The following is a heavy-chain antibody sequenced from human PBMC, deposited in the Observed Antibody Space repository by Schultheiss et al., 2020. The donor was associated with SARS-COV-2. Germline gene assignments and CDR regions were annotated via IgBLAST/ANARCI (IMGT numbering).Heavy chain of an antibody. CDR1: GFTFSSYG. CDR3: ARAPIGYYYYGMDV. J-gene: IGHJ6*02. V-gene: IGHV3-30*12. Sequence: GGSLRLSCAASGFTFSSYGMHWVRQAPGKGLEWVAVISYDGSNKYYTDSVKGRFIISRDNSKNTLYLQMNSLRDEDTAVYYCARAPIGYYYYGMDVWGQGTTVTVSS. CDR2: ISYDGSNK.